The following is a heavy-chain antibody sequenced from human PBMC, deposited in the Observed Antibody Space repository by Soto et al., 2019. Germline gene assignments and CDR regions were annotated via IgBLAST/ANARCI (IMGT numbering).Heavy chain of an antibody. CDR2: SIPIFGTA. J-gene: IGHJ4*02. Sequence: QVPLVQSGAEVQKPGSSVKVSCKASGGTFSSYAISWVRQAPGQGLAWMGGSIPIFGTANSAQKFQGRVTMTADEATSTAYMELSSLRSEDTAVYYCARARFRNYDFWSGDGDYFDYWGQGTLVTVSS. CDR3: ARARFRNYDFWSGDGDYFDY. V-gene: IGHV1-69*01. D-gene: IGHD3-3*01. CDR1: GGTFSSYA.